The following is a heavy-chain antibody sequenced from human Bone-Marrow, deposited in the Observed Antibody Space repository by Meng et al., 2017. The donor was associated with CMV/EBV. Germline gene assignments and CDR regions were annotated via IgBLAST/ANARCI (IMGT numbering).Heavy chain of an antibody. Sequence: SETLSLTCTVSGGSISSRSYYWGWIRQPPGKGLEWIGSIYYSGSTYYNPSLKSRVTISVDTSKNQFSLKLSSVTAADTAVYYCARGHRGNFDYWGQGTLVTVSS. CDR2: IYYSGST. CDR3: ARGHRGNFDY. D-gene: IGHD2-21*01. CDR1: GGSISSRSYY. J-gene: IGHJ4*02. V-gene: IGHV4-39*07.